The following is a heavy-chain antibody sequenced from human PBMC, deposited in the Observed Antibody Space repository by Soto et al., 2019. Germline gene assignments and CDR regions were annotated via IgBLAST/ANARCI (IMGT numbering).Heavy chain of an antibody. Sequence: GASVKVSCKASGYTFTGYYIHWVRQAPGQGLEWMGWINPNSGGTNYAQKFQGWVTMTRDTSISTAYMELSRLRSDDTAVYYCARLGRSGYDSYYYYGMDVWGQGTTVTVSS. J-gene: IGHJ6*02. D-gene: IGHD5-12*01. CDR3: ARLGRSGYDSYYYYGMDV. CDR2: INPNSGGT. CDR1: GYTFTGYY. V-gene: IGHV1-2*04.